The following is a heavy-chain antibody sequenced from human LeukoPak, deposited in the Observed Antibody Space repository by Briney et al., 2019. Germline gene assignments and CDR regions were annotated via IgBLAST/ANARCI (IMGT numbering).Heavy chain of an antibody. V-gene: IGHV3-21*01. CDR2: ISSSTTYI. D-gene: IGHD3-10*01. CDR1: GFTFSTSS. J-gene: IGHJ4*02. CDR3: ARDSMVRGATGPYFDY. Sequence: PGGSLRLSCAASGFTFSTSSMNWVRQAPGKGLEWVSSISSSTTYIYYADSVKGRFTISRDNAKNSLYLQMNSLRAEDAAVYYCARDSMVRGATGPYFDYWGQGTLVTVSS.